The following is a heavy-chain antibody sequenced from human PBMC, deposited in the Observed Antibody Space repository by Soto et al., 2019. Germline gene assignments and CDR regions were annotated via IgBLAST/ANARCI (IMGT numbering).Heavy chain of an antibody. Sequence: GGSLRLSCAASGFTFSDYYMNWIRQAPGKGLEWVSYISSSSSTIYYADSVKGRFTISRDNAKNSLYLQMNSLRAEDTAVYYCARAGVAKGDYYYYGMDVWGQGTTVTVSS. D-gene: IGHD7-27*01. CDR3: ARAGVAKGDYYYYGMDV. CDR1: GFTFSDYY. V-gene: IGHV3-11*04. CDR2: ISSSSSTI. J-gene: IGHJ6*02.